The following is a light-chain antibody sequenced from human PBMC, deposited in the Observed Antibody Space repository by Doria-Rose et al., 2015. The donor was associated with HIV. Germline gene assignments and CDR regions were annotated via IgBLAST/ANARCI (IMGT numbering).Light chain of an antibody. J-gene: IGKJ1*01. V-gene: IGKV3-20*01. CDR3: HQYGTSWT. CDR1: QSFSSTY. Sequence: EIVLTQSPGTLSLSPGERATLSCSAGQSFSSTYLAWYQQKPGQAPSLLIYDGSTRATGIPDRFSASGSGTDFTLTINRLEPEDFALYYCHQYGTSWTFGQGTKVEI. CDR2: DGS.